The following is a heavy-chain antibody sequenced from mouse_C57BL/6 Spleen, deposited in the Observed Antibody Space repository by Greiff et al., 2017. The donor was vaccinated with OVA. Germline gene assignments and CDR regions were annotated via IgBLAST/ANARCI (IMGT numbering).Heavy chain of an antibody. CDR3: ARSTGRGFAY. D-gene: IGHD4-1*01. CDR2: INPNNGGT. J-gene: IGHJ3*01. Sequence: EVHLVESGPELVKPGASVKIPCKASGYTFTDYNMDWVKQSHGKSLEWIGDINPNNGGTIYNQKFKGKATLTVDKSSSTAYMELRSLTSEDTAVYYCARSTGRGFAYWGQGTLVTVSA. V-gene: IGHV1-18*01. CDR1: GYTFTDYN.